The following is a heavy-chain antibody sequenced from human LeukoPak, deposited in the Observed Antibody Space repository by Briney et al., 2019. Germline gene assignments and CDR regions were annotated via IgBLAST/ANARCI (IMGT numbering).Heavy chain of an antibody. CDR2: IYENGGTT. D-gene: IGHD2-15*01. Sequence: GGSLRLSCVGSGSTFRSHAMSWVRQAPEKGLEFVSGIYENGGTTYSANSMKGRFTISRDNSKNTLYLQMNSLRAEDTAVYYCAKGSSPFDPWGQGTLVTVSS. CDR1: GSTFRSHA. J-gene: IGHJ5*02. V-gene: IGHV3-23*01. CDR3: AKGSSPFDP.